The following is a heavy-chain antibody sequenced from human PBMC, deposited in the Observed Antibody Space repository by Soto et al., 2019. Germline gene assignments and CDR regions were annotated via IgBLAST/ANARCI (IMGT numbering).Heavy chain of an antibody. CDR2: IYYSGST. V-gene: IGHV4-61*08. CDR3: ARHRYGSGSLYNWFDP. D-gene: IGHD3-10*01. Sequence: LTCTVSGGSISSGGYYWSWIRQHPGKGLEWIGYIYYSGSTNYNPSLKSRITMSVDSSKNQFSLKLSSVTAADTAVYYCARHRYGSGSLYNWFDPWGQGTLVTVSS. J-gene: IGHJ5*02. CDR1: GGSISSGGYY.